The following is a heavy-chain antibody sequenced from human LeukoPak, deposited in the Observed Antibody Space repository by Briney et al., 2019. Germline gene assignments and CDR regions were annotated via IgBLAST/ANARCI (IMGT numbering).Heavy chain of an antibody. Sequence: GGSLRLSCAASGFTFSTYTMNWVRQAPGKGLEWVSSISSSSTFIYYADSVKGRFTISRDNAKNSLYLQMNSLRDEDTAVYYCARDQAAAGDYWGQGTLVTVSS. J-gene: IGHJ4*02. CDR3: ARDQAAAGDY. CDR2: ISSSSTFI. V-gene: IGHV3-21*01. D-gene: IGHD6-13*01. CDR1: GFTFSTYT.